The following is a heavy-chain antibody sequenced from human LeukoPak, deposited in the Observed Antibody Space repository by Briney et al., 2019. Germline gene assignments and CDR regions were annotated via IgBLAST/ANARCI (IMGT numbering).Heavy chain of an antibody. CDR3: AVRWYQLPHY. J-gene: IGHJ4*02. D-gene: IGHD2-2*01. CDR2: IIPIFGTA. Sequence: ASVKVSCKASGGTFSSYAISWVRQAPRQGLEWMGGIIPIFGTANYAQKFQGGVTITADESTSTAYMELSSLRSEDTAVYYCAVRWYQLPHYWGQGTLVTVSS. CDR1: GGTFSSYA. V-gene: IGHV1-69*13.